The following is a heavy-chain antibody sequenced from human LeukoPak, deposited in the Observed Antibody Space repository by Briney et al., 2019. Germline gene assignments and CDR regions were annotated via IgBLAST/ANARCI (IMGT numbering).Heavy chain of an antibody. CDR1: GYTLTELS. J-gene: IGHJ6*02. CDR2: FDPEDGET. CDR3: ATGPPSHYDILTRSYYYYGMDV. V-gene: IGHV1-24*01. D-gene: IGHD3-9*01. Sequence: GASVKVSCKVSGYTLTELSMHWVRQAPGKGLEWMGGFDPEDGETIYAQKFQGRVTMTEDTSTDTAYMELSSLRSEDTAVYYCATGPPSHYDILTRSYYYYGMDVWGQGTTVTVSS.